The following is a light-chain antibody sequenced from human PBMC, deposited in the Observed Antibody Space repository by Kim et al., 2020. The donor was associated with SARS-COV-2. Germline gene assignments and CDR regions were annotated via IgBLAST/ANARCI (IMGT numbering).Light chain of an antibody. V-gene: IGKV3-11*01. CDR1: QSVSTF. CDR2: DAS. Sequence: WSPGERATLSCRAGQSVSTFLAWYQQRLGQAPRLLIYDASNRAAGVPARFSASGSGTDFTLTISSLEPDDFAIYYCQQRYSWPRTFGQGTKVDIK. CDR3: QQRYSWPRT. J-gene: IGKJ1*01.